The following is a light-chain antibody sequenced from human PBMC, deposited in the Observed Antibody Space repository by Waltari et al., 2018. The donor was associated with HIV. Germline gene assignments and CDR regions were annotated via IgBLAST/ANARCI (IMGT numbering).Light chain of an antibody. J-gene: IGLJ3*02. CDR2: DVS. CDR1: SSDVGGSDF. V-gene: IGLV2-14*03. Sequence: QSALTQPASVSGSPGQSITLSCTGTSSDVGGSDFVSWYQQHPGKAPQLMIFDVSNRPSGVSDRFAGSKSGNTASLTISGLQAEDEADYYCSSYTGRSTEVVFGGGTKLTVL. CDR3: SSYTGRSTEVV.